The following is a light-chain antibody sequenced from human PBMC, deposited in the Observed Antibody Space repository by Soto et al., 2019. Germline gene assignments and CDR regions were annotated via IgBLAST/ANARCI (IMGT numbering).Light chain of an antibody. Sequence: QSALTQPASVSGSPGQSITISCTGSDNDVGAYNYVSWYQQYPGKAPKLIIYEVNNQPSGVSHRFSGSKSGNTASLTISGLQAGEEGYYHCASYTRTATRVFGGGTKVTVL. V-gene: IGLV2-14*01. CDR3: ASYTRTATRV. CDR2: EVN. CDR1: DNDVGAYNY. J-gene: IGLJ3*02.